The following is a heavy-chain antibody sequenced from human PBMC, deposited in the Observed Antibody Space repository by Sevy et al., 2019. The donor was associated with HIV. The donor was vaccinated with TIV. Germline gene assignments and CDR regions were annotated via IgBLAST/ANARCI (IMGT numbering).Heavy chain of an antibody. Sequence: GGSLRLSCAASGFIFSTYAIHWVRQAPGKGLEWVAVISYDGSNKYYADSVKGRFTVSGDNSKNTLCLQMNSLRPDDTAVYYCARDSCSGGSCYAPPLYGMDVWGQGTTVTVSS. CDR1: GFIFSTYA. CDR3: ARDSCSGGSCYAPPLYGMDV. CDR2: ISYDGSNK. D-gene: IGHD2-15*01. V-gene: IGHV3-30-3*01. J-gene: IGHJ6*02.